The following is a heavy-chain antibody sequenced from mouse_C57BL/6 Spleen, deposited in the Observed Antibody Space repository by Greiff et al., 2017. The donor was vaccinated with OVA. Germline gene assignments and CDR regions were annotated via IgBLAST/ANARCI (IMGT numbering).Heavy chain of an antibody. CDR3: ARYDGALDY. Sequence: VQLQQSGPELVKPGASVKISCKASGYAFSSSWMNWVKQRPGKGLEWIGRIYPGAGDTNYNGKFKGKATLTADKSSSTAYMQLSSLTSEDSAVYFCARYDGALDYWGQGTTLTVSS. J-gene: IGHJ2*01. D-gene: IGHD2-3*01. V-gene: IGHV1-82*01. CDR1: GYAFSSSW. CDR2: IYPGAGDT.